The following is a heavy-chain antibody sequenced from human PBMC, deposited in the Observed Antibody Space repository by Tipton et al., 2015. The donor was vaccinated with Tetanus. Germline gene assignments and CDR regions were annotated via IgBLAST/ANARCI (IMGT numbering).Heavy chain of an antibody. CDR1: GGSFSGYY. CDR2: INHSGST. V-gene: IGHV4-34*01. J-gene: IGHJ1*01. CDR3: ARGRGSIAVAGTIQH. Sequence: GLVKPSETLSLTCAVYGGSFSGYYWSWIRQPPGKGLEWIGEINHSGSTNYNPSLTSRVTISGDTSKNQFSLKLSSVTAADTAVYYCARGRGSIAVAGTIQHWGQGTLVTVSS. D-gene: IGHD6-19*01.